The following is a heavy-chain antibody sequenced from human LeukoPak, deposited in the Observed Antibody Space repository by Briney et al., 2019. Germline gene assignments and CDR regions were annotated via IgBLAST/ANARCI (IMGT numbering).Heavy chain of an antibody. CDR1: GFTFSSFA. D-gene: IGHD2-2*01. V-gene: IGHV3-23*01. Sequence: GGSLRLSCAASGFTFSSFAMSWVRQAPGKGLEWVSGISGSGGSTNYADSVKGRFTISRDNSKNTLYLQMNSLRAEDTAVYYCASVVVVPATEGWFDPWGQGTLVTVSS. CDR3: ASVVVVPATEGWFDP. J-gene: IGHJ5*02. CDR2: ISGSGGST.